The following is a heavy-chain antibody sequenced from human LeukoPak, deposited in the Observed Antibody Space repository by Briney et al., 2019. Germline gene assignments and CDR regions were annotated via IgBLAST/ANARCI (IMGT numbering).Heavy chain of an antibody. J-gene: IGHJ2*01. CDR1: GFTFSTYG. D-gene: IGHD4-17*01. CDR3: ARYGDYIYWYFDL. V-gene: IGHV3-48*02. CDR2: IGHSANTI. Sequence: PGGSLRLSCAASGFTFSTYGMNWVRQAPGKGLEWISFIGHSANTIYYADSVKGRFTISRDNTKNSVYLQMSSLRDEDTAVYYCARYGDYIYWYFDLWGRGTLVTVSS.